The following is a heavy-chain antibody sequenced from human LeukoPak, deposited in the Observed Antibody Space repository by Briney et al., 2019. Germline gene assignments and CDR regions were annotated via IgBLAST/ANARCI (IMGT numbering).Heavy chain of an antibody. CDR1: GGSINSYH. CDR2: LYSSGSF. V-gene: IGHV4-4*07. J-gene: IGHJ4*02. CDR3: ARGGKATVVTL. D-gene: IGHD4-23*01. Sequence: SQTLSLTCNVSGGSINSYHWSWIRQPAGEGLEWIGRLYSSGSFNYNPSLKSRVSMSVDTSKNQFSLKLTSVTAADTAVYFCARGGKATVVTLWGPGILVTVSS.